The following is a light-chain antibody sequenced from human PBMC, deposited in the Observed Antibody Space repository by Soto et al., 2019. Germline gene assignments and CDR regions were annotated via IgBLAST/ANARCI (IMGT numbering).Light chain of an antibody. J-gene: IGKJ1*01. Sequence: EIVLTQSPATLSLSPGERATLSCRASQSVSSYLAWYQQKPGQAPRLLIYDASNRATGIPARFSGSGSGTDFTIPISSLEPEDFAVYYCQQRRHWPPWTFGQGTKVEIK. V-gene: IGKV3-11*01. CDR3: QQRRHWPPWT. CDR2: DAS. CDR1: QSVSSY.